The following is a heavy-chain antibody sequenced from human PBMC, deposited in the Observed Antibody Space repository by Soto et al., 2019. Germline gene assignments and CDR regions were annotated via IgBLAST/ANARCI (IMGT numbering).Heavy chain of an antibody. D-gene: IGHD3-22*01. CDR2: IYPGDSDT. J-gene: IGHJ4*02. V-gene: IGHV5-51*01. Sequence: GESLKISCKGSGYSFTSYCIGWVRQMPGKGLEWMGIIYPGDSDTRYSPSFQGQVTISADKSISTAYLQWSSLKASDTAMYYCARAAVFYYDSSPLDYWGQGTLVTVSS. CDR1: GYSFTSYC. CDR3: ARAAVFYYDSSPLDY.